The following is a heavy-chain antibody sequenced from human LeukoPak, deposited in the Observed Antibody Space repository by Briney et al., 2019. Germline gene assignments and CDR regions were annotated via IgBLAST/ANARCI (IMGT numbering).Heavy chain of an antibody. CDR3: ARDLIAVAGAYNWFDP. J-gene: IGHJ5*02. D-gene: IGHD6-19*01. V-gene: IGHV1-18*01. CDR1: GYTFTSYG. CDR2: ISAYNGNT. Sequence: ASVKVSCKASGYTFTSYGISWVRQAPGQGLEWMGWISAYNGNTNYAQKLQGRVTMTTDTSTSTAYMELRSLRSDDTAVYYCARDLIAVAGAYNWFDPWGQGTLVTVSS.